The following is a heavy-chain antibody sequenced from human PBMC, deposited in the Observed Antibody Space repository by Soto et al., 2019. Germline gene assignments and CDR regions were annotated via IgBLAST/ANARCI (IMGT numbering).Heavy chain of an antibody. J-gene: IGHJ4*02. CDR2: INPNSGGT. Sequence: ASVKVSCKASGYTFTGYYMHWVRQAPGQGLEWMGWINPNSGGTNYAQKFQGWVTMTRDTSISTAYMELSRLRSDDTAVYYCAREVINMVRDYYFDYWGQGTLVTVSS. V-gene: IGHV1-2*04. CDR1: GYTFTGYY. CDR3: AREVINMVRDYYFDY. D-gene: IGHD3-10*01.